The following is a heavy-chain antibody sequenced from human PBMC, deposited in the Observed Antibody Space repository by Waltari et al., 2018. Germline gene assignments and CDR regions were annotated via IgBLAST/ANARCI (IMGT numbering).Heavy chain of an antibody. V-gene: IGHV3-7*01. Sequence: YLVESGGGLVQPGGSLRLSCAASGFQIRRDWMAWVRQPPGKGLGWVANIKQDGSEKFYVDSVKGRFTISRDNAQNSLSLQLSSLRADDTAVYYCTRDYYYYMDVWGEGTTVTVSS. CDR2: IKQDGSEK. J-gene: IGHJ6*03. CDR3: TRDYYYYMDV. CDR1: GFQIRRDW.